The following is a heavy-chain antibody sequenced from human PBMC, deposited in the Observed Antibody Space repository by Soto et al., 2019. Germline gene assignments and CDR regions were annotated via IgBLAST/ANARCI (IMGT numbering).Heavy chain of an antibody. CDR1: GGTFSSYA. V-gene: IGHV1-69*01. J-gene: IGHJ6*02. CDR2: IIPIFGTA. CDR3: ARVGVTMVRGVITYYYYYGMDV. D-gene: IGHD3-10*01. Sequence: QVQLVQSGAEVKKPGSSVKVSCKASGGTFSSYAISWVRQAPGQGLEWMGGIIPIFGTANYTQKFQGRVTIPADEATSTAYMELSSLRREDTDVYYCARVGVTMVRGVITYYYYYGMDVWSQGTTVTVSS.